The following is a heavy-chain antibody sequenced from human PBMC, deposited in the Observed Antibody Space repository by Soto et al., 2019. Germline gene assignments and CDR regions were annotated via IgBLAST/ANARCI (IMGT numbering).Heavy chain of an antibody. Sequence: HGESLKISCKVSGYSFNDYWIAWVRQMPGKGLEWMGIIYPGDSDTRYSPSFQGQVTMSVGKSISTAYLQWSSLKASATVMYYCARHGKAAVAFDFWGQGTLVTVSS. CDR1: GYSFNDYW. D-gene: IGHD6-13*01. V-gene: IGHV5-51*01. CDR2: IYPGDSDT. CDR3: ARHGKAAVAFDF. J-gene: IGHJ3*01.